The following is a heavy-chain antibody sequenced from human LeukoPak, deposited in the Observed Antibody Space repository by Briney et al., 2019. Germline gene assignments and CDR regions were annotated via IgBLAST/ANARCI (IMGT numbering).Heavy chain of an antibody. CDR1: GGSMSSFY. CDR3: ARRGYTFGFDY. J-gene: IGHJ4*02. V-gene: IGHV4-59*12. D-gene: IGHD5-18*01. Sequence: SETLSLTCTVSGGSMSSFYWSWIRQPPGKGLEWIGYIYDSGSTNYNPSLKSRVTISIDSSKNQFSLKLTSVTAADTAVYYCARRGYTFGFDYWGQGALVTVSS. CDR2: IYDSGST.